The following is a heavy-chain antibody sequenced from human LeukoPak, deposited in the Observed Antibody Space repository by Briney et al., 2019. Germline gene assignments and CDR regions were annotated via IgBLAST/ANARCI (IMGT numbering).Heavy chain of an antibody. Sequence: GASVKVSCKASGYTFTGYYMHWVRQAPGQGLGWMGWINPNSGGTNYAQKFQGRVTMTRDTSISTAYMELSRLRSDDTAVYYCARGFHIVVVTGTGDFDYWGQGTLVTVSS. V-gene: IGHV1-2*02. CDR1: GYTFTGYY. D-gene: IGHD2-21*02. CDR2: INPNSGGT. J-gene: IGHJ4*02. CDR3: ARGFHIVVVTGTGDFDY.